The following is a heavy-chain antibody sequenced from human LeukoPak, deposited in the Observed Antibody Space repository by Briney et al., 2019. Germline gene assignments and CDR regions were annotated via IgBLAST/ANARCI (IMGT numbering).Heavy chain of an antibody. CDR3: AKDLHMVRGVIMLPVALDY. CDR1: GFTFSSYG. CDR2: ISYDGSNK. Sequence: PGRSLRLSCAASGFTFSSYGMHWVRQAPGKGLEWVAVISYDGSNKYYADSVKGRFTISRDNSKNTLYLQMNSLRAEDAAVYYCAKDLHMVRGVIMLPVALDYWGQGTLVTVSS. D-gene: IGHD3-10*01. V-gene: IGHV3-30*18. J-gene: IGHJ4*02.